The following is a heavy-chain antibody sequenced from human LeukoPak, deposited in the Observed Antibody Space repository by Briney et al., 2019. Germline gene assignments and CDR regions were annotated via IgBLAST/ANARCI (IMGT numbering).Heavy chain of an antibody. Sequence: ASVTVSCKASGYTFTDYYIHWVRQAPGQGLEWMGWINPDSGGTNFAQKFQGRVTMTRDTSITTVYMELTRLRSDDTAVYYCVQFELDYWGQGTLVTVSS. CDR2: INPDSGGT. D-gene: IGHD1-7*01. V-gene: IGHV1-2*02. CDR3: VQFELDY. CDR1: GYTFTDYY. J-gene: IGHJ4*02.